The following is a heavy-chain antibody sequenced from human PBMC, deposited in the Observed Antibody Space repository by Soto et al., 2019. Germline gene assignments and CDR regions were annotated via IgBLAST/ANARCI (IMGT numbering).Heavy chain of an antibody. CDR1: GYTFTSYG. V-gene: IGHV1-18*01. Sequence: ASVKVSCKASGYTFTSYGISWVRQAPGQGLEWMGWISAYNGNTNYAQKLQGRVTMTTDTSTSTAYMELRSLRSDDTVVYYCARVGSRIVVVPAANWFDPWGQGTLVTVSS. D-gene: IGHD2-2*01. CDR3: ARVGSRIVVVPAANWFDP. J-gene: IGHJ5*02. CDR2: ISAYNGNT.